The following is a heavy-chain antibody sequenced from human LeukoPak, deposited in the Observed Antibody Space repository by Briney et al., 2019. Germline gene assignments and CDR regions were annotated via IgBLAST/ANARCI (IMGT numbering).Heavy chain of an antibody. CDR2: INSDGSST. D-gene: IGHD3-22*01. J-gene: IGHJ4*02. CDR3: ARVIYDSSGYYSPFFDY. V-gene: IGHV3-74*01. Sequence: GGSLRLSCAASGFTFGSYWMHWVRQAPGKGLVWVSRINSDGSSTSYADSVKGRFTISRDNAKNTLYLQMNSLRAEDTAVYYCARVIYDSSGYYSPFFDYWGQGTLVTVSS. CDR1: GFTFGSYW.